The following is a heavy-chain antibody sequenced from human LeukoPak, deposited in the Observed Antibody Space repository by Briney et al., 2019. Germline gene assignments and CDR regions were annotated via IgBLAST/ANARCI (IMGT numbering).Heavy chain of an antibody. CDR2: IYTSGST. D-gene: IGHD6-19*01. CDR1: GGSISSYY. V-gene: IGHV4-4*09. J-gene: IGHJ4*02. CDR3: ARAGPAIAVAGTFDY. Sequence: SETLSLTCTVSGGSISSYYWSWIRQPPGKGLEWIGYIYTSGSTNYNPSLKSRVTISVDTSKNQFSLKLSSVTAADTAEYYCARAGPAIAVAGTFDYWGQGTLVTVSS.